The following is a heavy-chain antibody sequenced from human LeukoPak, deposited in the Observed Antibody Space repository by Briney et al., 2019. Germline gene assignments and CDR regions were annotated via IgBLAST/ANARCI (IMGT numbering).Heavy chain of an antibody. Sequence: PGGSLRLSCAASGFTFSSYGMHWVRQAPGKGLEWVAFIRYDGSNKYYADSVKGRFTISSDNSKNTLYLQMNSLRAEDTAVYYCAKESSSSWYRDFDYWGQGTLVTVSS. CDR1: GFTFSSYG. D-gene: IGHD6-13*01. CDR2: IRYDGSNK. J-gene: IGHJ4*02. CDR3: AKESSSSWYRDFDY. V-gene: IGHV3-30*02.